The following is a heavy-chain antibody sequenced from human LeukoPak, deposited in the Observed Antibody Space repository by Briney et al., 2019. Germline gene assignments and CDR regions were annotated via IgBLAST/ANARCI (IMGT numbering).Heavy chain of an antibody. V-gene: IGHV3-30*02. Sequence: PTGGSLRVSCAASGFTFSTYGMEWVRQAPGKGLEWVAFIHYGGSNPYYADSVKGRFTISRDNSKNTLYMQMNSLRVEDTAVYYCARDGGGSFDYWGQGTLVTVSS. CDR2: IHYGGSNP. CDR1: GFTFSTYG. CDR3: ARDGGGSFDY. J-gene: IGHJ4*02. D-gene: IGHD3-10*01.